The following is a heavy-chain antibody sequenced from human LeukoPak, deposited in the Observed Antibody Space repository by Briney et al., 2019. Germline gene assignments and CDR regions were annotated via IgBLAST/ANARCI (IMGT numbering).Heavy chain of an antibody. CDR3: VKFSNRNQYDGSGYPDS. CDR1: GFTFSSHL. V-gene: IGHV3-74*01. J-gene: IGHJ4*02. CDR2: ISSDGTYT. D-gene: IGHD3-22*01. Sequence: PGGSLRLSCAASGFTFSSHLMHWVRQAPGKGLVWVSRISSDGTYTNYADSVRGRFTISRDNAKNTLYLQMNSLRAEDTAVYYCVKFSNRNQYDGSGYPDSWGQGTLVTVSS.